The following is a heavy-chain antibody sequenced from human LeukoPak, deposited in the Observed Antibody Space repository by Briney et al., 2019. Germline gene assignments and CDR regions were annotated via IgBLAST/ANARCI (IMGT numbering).Heavy chain of an antibody. V-gene: IGHV3-23*01. CDR2: ISGSGGST. D-gene: IGHD3-22*01. Sequence: GGSLRLSCAASGFTFSSYAMTWARQPPGKGLEWVSAISGSGGSTYYADSVKGRFTISKDNSKNTLYLLMSSLRPEDTAVYYCAKHADSSGRPRAGFDHWGQGTLVTVSS. CDR1: GFTFSSYA. J-gene: IGHJ4*02. CDR3: AKHADSSGRPRAGFDH.